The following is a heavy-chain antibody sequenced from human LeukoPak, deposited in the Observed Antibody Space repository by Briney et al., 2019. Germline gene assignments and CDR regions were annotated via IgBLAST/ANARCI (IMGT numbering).Heavy chain of an antibody. CDR3: ACPYRSRFDY. D-gene: IGHD6-13*01. V-gene: IGHV3-11*01. CDR2: ITNSGSDI. J-gene: IGHJ4*02. CDR1: GFTFSDFH. Sequence: GGSLRLSCVVSGFTFSDFHMSWLRQAPGKGLEWISYITNSGSDIEYADSVKGRFTISWDNAKKSLYLEMNTLRAEDTAIYYCACPYRSRFDYWGQGTLVTVSS.